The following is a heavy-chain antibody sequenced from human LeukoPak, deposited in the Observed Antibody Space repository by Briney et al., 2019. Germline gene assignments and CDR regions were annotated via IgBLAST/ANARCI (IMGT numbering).Heavy chain of an antibody. D-gene: IGHD6-13*01. V-gene: IGHV5-51*01. CDR3: ARQGAAGKYYYYYMDV. Sequence: GESLKISCKGSGYSFTSYWIGWVRQMPGKGLEWMGIIYPGDSDTRYSPSFQGQVTISADKSISTAYLEWSSLKASDTAIYYCARQGAAGKYYYYYMDVWGKGTTVTVSS. J-gene: IGHJ6*03. CDR2: IYPGDSDT. CDR1: GYSFTSYW.